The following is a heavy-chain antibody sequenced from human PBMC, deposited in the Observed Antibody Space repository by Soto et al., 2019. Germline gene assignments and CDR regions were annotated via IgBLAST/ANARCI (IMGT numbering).Heavy chain of an antibody. D-gene: IGHD3-3*01. V-gene: IGHV1-58*01. J-gene: IGHJ6*02. CDR2: IVVGSGNT. CDR1: GFTFTSSA. Sequence: SVKVSCKASGFTFTSSAVQWVRQARGQRLEWIGWIVVGSGNTNYAQKFQERVTITRDMSTSTAYMELSSLRSEDTAVYYCAAALPFLNYDFWSGYPKGMDVWGQGTTVTVS. CDR3: AAALPFLNYDFWSGYPKGMDV.